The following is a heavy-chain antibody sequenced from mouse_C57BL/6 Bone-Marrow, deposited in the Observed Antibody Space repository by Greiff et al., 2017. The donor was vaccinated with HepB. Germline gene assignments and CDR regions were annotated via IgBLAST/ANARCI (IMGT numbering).Heavy chain of an antibody. V-gene: IGHV14-4*01. J-gene: IGHJ3*01. CDR2: IDPENGDT. Sequence: EVKLLESGAELVRPGASVKLSCTASGFNIKDDYMHWVKQRPEQGLEWIGWIDPENGDTEYASKFQGKATITADTSSNTAYLQLSSLTSEDAAVYYCTRHGYDGAWFAYWGQGTLVTVSA. CDR3: TRHGYDGAWFAY. D-gene: IGHD2-2*01. CDR1: GFNIKDDY.